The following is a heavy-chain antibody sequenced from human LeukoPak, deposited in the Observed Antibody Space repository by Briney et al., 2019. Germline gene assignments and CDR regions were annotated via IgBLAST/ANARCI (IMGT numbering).Heavy chain of an antibody. Sequence: SETLSLTCTVSGGSISSYYWSWIRQPPGKGLEWIGYIYYSGSTNYNPSLKSRVTISVDTSKNQFSLELSSVTAADTAVYYCARARGTGPPLDYWGQGTLVTVSS. CDR3: ARARGTGPPLDY. V-gene: IGHV4-59*01. D-gene: IGHD1-1*01. CDR1: GGSISSYY. J-gene: IGHJ4*02. CDR2: IYYSGST.